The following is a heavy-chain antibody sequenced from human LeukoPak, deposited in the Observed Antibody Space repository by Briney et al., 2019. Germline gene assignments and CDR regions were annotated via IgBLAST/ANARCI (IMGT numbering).Heavy chain of an antibody. D-gene: IGHD5-18*01. CDR1: GYTFTSYD. V-gene: IGHV1-8*01. CDR2: MNPNSGNT. Sequence: ASVKVSCKASGYTFTSYDINWVRQATGQGLEWMGWMNPNSGNTGYAQKFQGRVTMTRNTSISTAYMELSSLRSEDTAVYYCARRSYGYTAWGGDFDYWGQGTLVTVSS. J-gene: IGHJ4*02. CDR3: ARRSYGYTAWGGDFDY.